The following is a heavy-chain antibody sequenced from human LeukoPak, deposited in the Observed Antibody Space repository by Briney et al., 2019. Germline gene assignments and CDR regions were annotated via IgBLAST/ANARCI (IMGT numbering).Heavy chain of an antibody. V-gene: IGHV1-69*13. CDR1: GGTFSSCA. CDR3: ARGADTAMVYYYYYGMDV. J-gene: IGHJ6*02. D-gene: IGHD5-18*01. Sequence: ASVKVSCKASGGTFSSCAISWVRQAPGQGLEWMGGIIPIFGTANYAQKFQGRVTITADESTSTAYMELSSLRSEDTAVYYCARGADTAMVYYYYYGMDVWGQGTTVTVSS. CDR2: IIPIFGTA.